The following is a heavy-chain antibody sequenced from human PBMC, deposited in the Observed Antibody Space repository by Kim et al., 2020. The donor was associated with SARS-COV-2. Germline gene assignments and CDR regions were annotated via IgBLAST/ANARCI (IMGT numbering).Heavy chain of an antibody. V-gene: IGHV4-39*01. CDR3: ARPSSRFGDYAL. J-gene: IGHJ4*02. CDR2: VYYTGDT. Sequence: SETLSLTCTVSGGSISTAFYWGWICQPPGKGLEWIGSVYYTGDTYYSPSLKGRVTIYVDTSKNQFSLDVNSVTAADTAMYYCARPSSRFGDYALWGQGTLVTVFS. CDR1: GGSISTAFY. D-gene: IGHD3-10*01.